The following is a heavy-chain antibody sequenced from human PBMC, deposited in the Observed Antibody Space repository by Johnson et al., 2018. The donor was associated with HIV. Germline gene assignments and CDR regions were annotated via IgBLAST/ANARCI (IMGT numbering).Heavy chain of an antibody. CDR3: ARALARLDAFDI. V-gene: IGHV3-66*01. CDR2: IYSGGST. CDR1: GFTVSSNY. J-gene: IGHJ3*02. Sequence: VQLVESGGGLVQPGGSLRLSCAASGFTVSSNYMSWVRQAPGKGLEWVSLIYSGGSTYYAASVKGRFTISRDNSKNSLYLQMNSLRAGDTAVYYCARALARLDAFDIWGQGTMVTVSS.